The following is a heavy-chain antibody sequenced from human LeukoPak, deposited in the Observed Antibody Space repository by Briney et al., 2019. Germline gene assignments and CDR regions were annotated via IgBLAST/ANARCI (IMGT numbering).Heavy chain of an antibody. J-gene: IGHJ4*02. CDR2: ISGSGGST. CDR3: AKDPTVYYFDY. D-gene: IGHD4-17*01. CDR1: GFRFSGYA. V-gene: IGHV3-23*01. Sequence: GGSLRLSCAASGFRFSGYAMSWVRQAPGKGLEWVSAISGSGGSTYYADSVKGRFTISRDNSKNTLYLQMNSLRAEDTAVYYCAKDPTVYYFDYWGQGTLVTVSS.